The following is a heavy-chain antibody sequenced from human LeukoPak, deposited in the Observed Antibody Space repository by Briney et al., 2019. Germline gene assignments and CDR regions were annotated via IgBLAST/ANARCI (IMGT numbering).Heavy chain of an antibody. J-gene: IGHJ2*01. CDR3: AKGSASSWYLLSFWYFDL. D-gene: IGHD6-13*01. Sequence: GGSLRLSCAASGITFSSYAMSWARQAPGKGLEWVSTISGSGGTTYYTDSVKGRFTISRDNSKNTLYLQMNSLRAEDTAVYYCAKGSASSWYLLSFWYFDLWGRGTLVTVSS. V-gene: IGHV3-23*01. CDR1: GITFSSYA. CDR2: ISGSGGTT.